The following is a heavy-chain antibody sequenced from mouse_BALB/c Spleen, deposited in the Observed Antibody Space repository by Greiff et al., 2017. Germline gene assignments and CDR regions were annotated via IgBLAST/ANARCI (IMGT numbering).Heavy chain of an antibody. D-gene: IGHD2-10*02. CDR3: ARRKYGNYGYAMDY. J-gene: IGHJ4*01. CDR2: ILPGSGRT. Sequence: QVQLQQSGAELMKPGASVKISCKATGYTLSSYWIEWVKQRPGHGLEWIGEILPGSGRTNYNEKFKGKATFTADTSSNTAYMQLSSLTSEDSAVYYCARRKYGNYGYAMDYWGQGTSVTVSS. CDR1: GYTLSSYW. V-gene: IGHV1-9*01.